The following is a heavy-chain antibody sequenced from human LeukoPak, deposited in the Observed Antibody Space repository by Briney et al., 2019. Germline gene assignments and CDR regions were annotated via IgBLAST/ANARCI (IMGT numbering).Heavy chain of an antibody. CDR3: ARLPNPRYYYDSSGYYNNY. Sequence: ASVKVSCKASGYTFTAYYIHWVRQAPGQGLEWMGWMNPNSGNTGYAQKFQGRVTMTRNTSISTAYMELSSLRSEDTAVYYCARLPNPRYYYDSSGYYNNYWGQGTLVTVSS. J-gene: IGHJ4*02. CDR1: GYTFTAYY. V-gene: IGHV1-8*02. D-gene: IGHD3-22*01. CDR2: MNPNSGNT.